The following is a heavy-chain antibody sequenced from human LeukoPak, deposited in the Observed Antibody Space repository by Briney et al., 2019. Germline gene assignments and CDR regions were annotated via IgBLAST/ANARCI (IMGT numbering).Heavy chain of an antibody. CDR2: ISGSGGST. V-gene: IGHV3-23*01. CDR3: AKLSASSSSDPNAY. Sequence: GGSLRLSCAASGFTFSSYAMSWVRQAPGKGLEWVSSISGSGGSTYYADSVKGRFTISRDNSKNTLYLQMNSLRAEDTAVYYCAKLSASSSSDPNAYWGQGTLVTVSS. J-gene: IGHJ4*02. D-gene: IGHD6-6*01. CDR1: GFTFSSYA.